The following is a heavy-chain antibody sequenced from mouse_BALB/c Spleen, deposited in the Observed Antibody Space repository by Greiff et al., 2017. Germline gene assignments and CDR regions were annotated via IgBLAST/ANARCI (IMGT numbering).Heavy chain of an antibody. J-gene: IGHJ4*01. CDR3: ARDRGITEYYAMDY. Sequence: EVKLMESGGGLVKPGGSLKLSCAASGFTFSSYAMSWVRQSPEKRLEWVAEISSGGSYTYYPDTVTGRFTISRDNAKNTLYLEMSSLRSEDTAMYYCARDRGITEYYAMDYWGQGTSVTVSS. CDR2: ISSGGSYT. CDR1: GFTFSSYA. D-gene: IGHD2-4*01. V-gene: IGHV5-9-4*01.